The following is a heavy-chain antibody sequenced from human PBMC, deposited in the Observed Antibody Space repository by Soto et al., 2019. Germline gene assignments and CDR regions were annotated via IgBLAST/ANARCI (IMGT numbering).Heavy chain of an antibody. J-gene: IGHJ4*02. D-gene: IGHD1-20*01. CDR1: GFNVGAFA. CDR2: ISVSDAFI. CDR3: TRETVAGITGLDY. V-gene: IGHV3-23*01. Sequence: EVQLLESGGDLVQPGGSLRLSCAASGFNVGAFAVNWVRQAPGKGLEWVSGISVSDAFIYYADSVRGRFSISRDASEKILYLQMNSLRVDDTALYYCTRETVAGITGLDYWGPGTLVTVS.